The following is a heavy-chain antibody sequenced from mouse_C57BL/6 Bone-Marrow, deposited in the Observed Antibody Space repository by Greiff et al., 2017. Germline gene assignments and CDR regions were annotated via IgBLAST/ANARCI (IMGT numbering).Heavy chain of an antibody. D-gene: IGHD3-2*02. CDR2: IYPRSGNT. J-gene: IGHJ4*01. CDR3: ARRAQATDAMDY. V-gene: IGHV1-81*01. CDR1: GYTFTSYG. Sequence: VKLMESGAELARPGASVKLSCKASGYTFTSYGISWVKQRTGQGLEWIGEIYPRSGNTYYNEKFKGKATLTADKSSSTAYMELRSLTSEDSAVYFCARRAQATDAMDYWGQGTSVTVSS.